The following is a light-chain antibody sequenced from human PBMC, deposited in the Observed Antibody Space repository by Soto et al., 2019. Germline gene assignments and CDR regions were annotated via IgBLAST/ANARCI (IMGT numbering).Light chain of an antibody. CDR2: GSS. CDR3: QQYYQWGLS. CDR1: QNVATN. J-gene: IGKJ4*01. Sequence: VMTQSPANLSVSPGEGVTLSCRASQNVATNLAWYQLKPGQAPRLLVYGSSTRATGIPATFSGSGSGTQFSLTISSLQSEDSAVYYCQQYYQWGLSFGGGNKVEI. V-gene: IGKV3D-15*01.